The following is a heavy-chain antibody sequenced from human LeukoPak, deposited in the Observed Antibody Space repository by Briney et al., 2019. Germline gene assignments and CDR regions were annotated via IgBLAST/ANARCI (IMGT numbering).Heavy chain of an antibody. CDR3: ARDMYYYDSSGYYTSHDY. D-gene: IGHD3-22*01. J-gene: IGHJ4*02. V-gene: IGHV1-18*01. CDR2: ISAYNGNT. Sequence: GASVKVSCKASGYTFTSYGISWVRQAPGQGLEWMGWISAYNGNTNYAQKLQGRVIMTTDTSTSTAYMGLRSLRSDDTAVYYCARDMYYYDSSGYYTSHDYWGQGTLVTVSS. CDR1: GYTFTSYG.